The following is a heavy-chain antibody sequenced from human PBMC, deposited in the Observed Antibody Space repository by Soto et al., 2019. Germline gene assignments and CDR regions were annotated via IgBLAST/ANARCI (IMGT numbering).Heavy chain of an antibody. CDR2: IYDTGISGYTPST. V-gene: IGHV4-59*01. J-gene: IGHJ6*02. Sequence: SATLCLTCTVSGGSITSSYWSWIRRTPGKGLEWIAYIYDTGISGYTPSTSYNPSLKSRVTMSVDTSKSQFSLKLTSVTAADTAVYYCARGEDAFFYYGLDVWGQGITVTVSS. CDR3: ARGEDAFFYYGLDV. CDR1: GGSITSSY.